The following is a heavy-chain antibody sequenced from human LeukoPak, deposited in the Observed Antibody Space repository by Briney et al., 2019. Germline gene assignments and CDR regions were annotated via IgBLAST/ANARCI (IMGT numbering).Heavy chain of an antibody. J-gene: IGHJ4*02. CDR3: ARRSSWPYHFDY. CDR2: ISTHNDNT. V-gene: IGHV1-18*01. CDR1: GYTFTTYG. D-gene: IGHD6-13*01. Sequence: ASVKVSYKASGYTFTTYGITWVRQAPGQGLEWMGWISTHNDNTKYAQKLQGRVTMTTDTSTTTAYMELRSLKSDDTAVYYCARRSSWPYHFDYWGQGTLVTVSS.